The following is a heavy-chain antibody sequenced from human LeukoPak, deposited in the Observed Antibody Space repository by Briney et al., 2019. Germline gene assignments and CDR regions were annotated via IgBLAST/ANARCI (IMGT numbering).Heavy chain of an antibody. D-gene: IGHD3-22*01. J-gene: IGHJ3*02. CDR3: GRDETQRQYYYDRSGYYPDAFDI. Sequence: GGSLRLSCSASGFTFSSYGMHWVRQAPGKGLEWVAVISYDGSNKYYADSVKGRFTISRDNSKNTLYLQMNSLRVEDTAIYYCGRDETQRQYYYDRSGYYPDAFDIWGQRRIGSVSA. V-gene: IGHV3-30*03. CDR2: ISYDGSNK. CDR1: GFTFSSYG.